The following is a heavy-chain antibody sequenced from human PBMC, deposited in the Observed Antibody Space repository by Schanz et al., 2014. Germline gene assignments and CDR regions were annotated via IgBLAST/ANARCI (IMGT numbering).Heavy chain of an antibody. CDR2: IYSGGIT. J-gene: IGHJ3*02. D-gene: IGHD5-12*01. CDR3: AGAVATIRADSFDI. Sequence: EVQLVESGGDLVQPGGSQRLSCAASGFIVSSTYMTWVRQAPGKGLEWVSIIYSGGITYYADPVKGRFTISRDNSKNTLYLQMKSLRVEDTAVYYCAGAVATIRADSFDIWGQGTMVAVSS. V-gene: IGHV3-66*01. CDR1: GFIVSSTY.